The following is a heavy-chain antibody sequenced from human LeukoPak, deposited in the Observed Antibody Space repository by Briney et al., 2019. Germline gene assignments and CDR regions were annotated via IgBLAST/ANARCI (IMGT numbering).Heavy chain of an antibody. V-gene: IGHV4-59*01. CDR2: IYYSGST. J-gene: IGHJ4*02. CDR1: GGSISSYY. D-gene: IGHD6-19*01. CDR3: AREVGGWRLFGY. Sequence: PSETLSLTCTVSGGSISSYYWSWIRQPPGKGLEWIGYIYYSGSTNYNPSPKSRVTISVDTSKNQFSLKLSSVTAADTAVYYCAREVGGWRLFGYWGQGTLVTVSS.